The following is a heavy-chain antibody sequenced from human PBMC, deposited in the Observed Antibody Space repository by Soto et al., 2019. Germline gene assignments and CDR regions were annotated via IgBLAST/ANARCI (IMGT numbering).Heavy chain of an antibody. J-gene: IGHJ6*02. CDR2: IYWNDDK. CDR1: WFSLSTGLVG. V-gene: IGHV2-5*01. CDR3: GGYNVLTGYQGYGMDV. Sequence: GPKRVNTTQTLTLTCTFSWFSLSTGLVGVGWIRQPPGKAPEWLALIYWNDDKRYSPSLNSRLTITKDTSKNQVVLTMSNMDPVDTATYYCGGYNVLTGYQGYGMDVWGQGTTVTVSS. D-gene: IGHD3-9*01.